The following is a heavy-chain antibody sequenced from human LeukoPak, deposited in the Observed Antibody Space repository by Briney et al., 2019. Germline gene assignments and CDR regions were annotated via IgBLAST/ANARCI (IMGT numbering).Heavy chain of an antibody. D-gene: IGHD5-12*01. CDR3: AREHHGWLHRGYFDY. CDR2: INPSGGST. Sequence: TFTSXXMHWVRXAXGQGLEWMGIINPSGGSTSYAQKFQGRATMTRDTSTSTVYMELSSLRSEDTAVYYCAREHHGWLHRGYFDYWGQGTLVTVSS. J-gene: IGHJ4*02. CDR1: TFTSXX. V-gene: IGHV1-46*01.